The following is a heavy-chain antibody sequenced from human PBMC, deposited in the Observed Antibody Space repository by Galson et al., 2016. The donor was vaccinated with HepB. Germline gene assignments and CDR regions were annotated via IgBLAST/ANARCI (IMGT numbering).Heavy chain of an antibody. J-gene: IGHJ6*02. CDR1: GFRFGEYA. CDR3: ARPIDVAGAFFYYYPMDV. V-gene: IGHV3-30-3*01. Sequence: SLRLSCAASGFRFGEYAVNWVRQAPGKGLEWVAVTSYDGNKNFYAESVRGRFTISRDNSKNTLHLQMDSLRSEDTAIYYCARPIDVAGAFFYYYPMDVWGRGTTVIVSS. CDR2: TSYDGNKN. D-gene: IGHD6-19*01.